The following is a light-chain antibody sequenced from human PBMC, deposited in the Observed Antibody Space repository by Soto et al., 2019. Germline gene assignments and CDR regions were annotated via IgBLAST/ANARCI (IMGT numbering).Light chain of an antibody. V-gene: IGLV2-14*01. J-gene: IGLJ1*01. CDR1: RSDIGGYKY. Sequence: QSALTQPASVSGSPGQSITISCTGTRSDIGGYKYVSWYQQHPGKAPKLMIYDVSNRPSGVSNRFSGSKSGNTATLTISGLQGEDEAEYYCRSYTGGSTYVFGTGTKVTVL. CDR2: DVS. CDR3: RSYTGGSTYV.